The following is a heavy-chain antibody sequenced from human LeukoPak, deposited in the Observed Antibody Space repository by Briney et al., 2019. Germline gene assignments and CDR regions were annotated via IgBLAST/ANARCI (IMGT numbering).Heavy chain of an antibody. CDR2: IRHGRST. CDR3: ARGSGKERYFDWLLTDYYYYYMDV. V-gene: IGHV4-34*01. Sequence: LETLSLTCAVYGGSFSGYYWSWIRQPPGKGLEWIGEIRHGRSTNYNPSLKSRVTISVDTSKNQFSLKLSSVTAADTAVYYCARGSGKERYFDWLLTDYYYYYMDVWGKGTTVIVSS. J-gene: IGHJ6*03. D-gene: IGHD3-9*01. CDR1: GGSFSGYY.